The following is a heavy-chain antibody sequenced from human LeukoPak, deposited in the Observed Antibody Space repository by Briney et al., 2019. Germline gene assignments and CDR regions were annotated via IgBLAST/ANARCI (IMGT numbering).Heavy chain of an antibody. Sequence: SKTLSLTCTVFGGSITSHYWTWIRQPAGKGLEWIGRIYISGSTNYNPSLKSRVTMSVDTSKNQFSLNLSSVTAADTAVYYCARDTPPQHLVYWGQGILVTVSS. CDR2: IYISGST. V-gene: IGHV4-4*07. J-gene: IGHJ4*02. CDR3: ARDTPPQHLVY. D-gene: IGHD6-13*01. CDR1: GGSITSHY.